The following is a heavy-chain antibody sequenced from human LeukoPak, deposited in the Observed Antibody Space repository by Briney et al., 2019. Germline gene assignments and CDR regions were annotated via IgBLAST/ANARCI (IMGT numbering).Heavy chain of an antibody. Sequence: ASVKVSCKASGYTFTNYYMHWVRQAPGQGLEWVGIINPSGGSTNYAQKFQGRVTMTRDTSTSTVYMELSSLRSEDTAVYYCARDAPSGWYLDYWGQGTLVTVSS. CDR2: INPSGGST. CDR1: GYTFTNYY. V-gene: IGHV1-46*01. D-gene: IGHD6-19*01. J-gene: IGHJ4*02. CDR3: ARDAPSGWYLDY.